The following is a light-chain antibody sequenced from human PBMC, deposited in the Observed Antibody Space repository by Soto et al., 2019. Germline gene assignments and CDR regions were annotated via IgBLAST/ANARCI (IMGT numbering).Light chain of an antibody. CDR2: DAS. Sequence: AIQLTQSPSSLSASVGDRVTITCRASQGISSALAWYQQKPGKAPKLLIYDASSLESGVPSRFSSSGSGKDFTLTISSQQPEDFATYYCQQFNNYPQTFGGGTKVEIK. V-gene: IGKV1D-13*01. J-gene: IGKJ4*01. CDR1: QGISSA. CDR3: QQFNNYPQT.